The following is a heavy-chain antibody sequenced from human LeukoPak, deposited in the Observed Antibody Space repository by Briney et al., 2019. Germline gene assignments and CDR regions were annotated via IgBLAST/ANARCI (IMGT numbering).Heavy chain of an antibody. D-gene: IGHD1-26*01. V-gene: IGHV3-7*01. CDR3: ARVGAWDLQRVFEY. CDR1: GFRFGDYW. J-gene: IGHJ4*02. Sequence: GGSLRLSCAASGFRFGDYWMTWARHIPGKGLEWVANIKQDGAEKHYAESVEGRFIISRDNAKNSLYLEMDSLKVEDTAVYYCARVGAWDLQRVFEYWGQGPLVTVSS. CDR2: IKQDGAEK.